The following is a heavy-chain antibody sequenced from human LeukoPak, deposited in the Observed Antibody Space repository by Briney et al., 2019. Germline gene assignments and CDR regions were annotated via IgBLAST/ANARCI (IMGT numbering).Heavy chain of an antibody. D-gene: IGHD3-10*01. CDR3: ARAHYFGSGRPFDY. CDR1: GFTFSSYG. CDR2: IRYDGSNK. V-gene: IGHV3-30*02. Sequence: GGSLRLSCAASGFTFSSYGIHWVRQAPGKGLEWVAFIRYDGSNKYYADSVKGRFTISRDNSKNTLFLQMNSLRAEDTAVYYCARAHYFGSGRPFDYWGQGTLVTVSS. J-gene: IGHJ4*02.